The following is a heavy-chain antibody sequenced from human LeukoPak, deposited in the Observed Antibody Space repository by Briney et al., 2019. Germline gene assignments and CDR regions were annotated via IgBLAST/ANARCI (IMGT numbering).Heavy chain of an antibody. J-gene: IGHJ4*02. D-gene: IGHD3-10*01. V-gene: IGHV1-8*03. CDR1: GYTFTSYD. CDR3: ARRQYGSGSPLYY. CDR2: MNPNSGNT. Sequence: ASVKVSCKASGYTFTSYDINWVRQTNGQGLEWMGWMNPNSGNTGYAQRFQGRVTITGNTSITTAYMELSSLRSEDTAVYYCARRQYGSGSPLYYWGQGTLVAVSS.